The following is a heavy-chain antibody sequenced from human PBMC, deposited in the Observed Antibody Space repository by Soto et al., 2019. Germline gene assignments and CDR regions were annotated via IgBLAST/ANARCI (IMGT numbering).Heavy chain of an antibody. D-gene: IGHD5-12*01. Sequence: GGSLRLSCAASGFTFSSYAMSWVRQAQGKGLEWVSAISGSGSSTYYADSGKGRFTISRANSKNTLYLQMNSLRAEDTVVYSCAKAPPSWDIASTIDYWGQGTLVTVSS. V-gene: IGHV3-23*01. CDR1: GFTFSSYA. J-gene: IGHJ4*02. CDR3: AKAPPSWDIASTIDY. CDR2: ISGSGSST.